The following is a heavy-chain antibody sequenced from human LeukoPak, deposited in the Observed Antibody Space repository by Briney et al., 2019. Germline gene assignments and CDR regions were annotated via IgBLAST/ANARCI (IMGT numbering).Heavy chain of an antibody. CDR3: ARGHHYYGSGSYSSYAFDI. CDR1: GFTFSSYA. Sequence: GGSLRLSCAASGFTFSSYAMSWVRQAPGKGLEWVSAISGSGGDTYYADSVKGRFTISRDNAKNSLYLQMNSLRAEDTAVYYCARGHHYYGSGSYSSYAFDIWGQGTMVTVSS. D-gene: IGHD3-10*01. V-gene: IGHV3-23*01. J-gene: IGHJ3*02. CDR2: ISGSGGDT.